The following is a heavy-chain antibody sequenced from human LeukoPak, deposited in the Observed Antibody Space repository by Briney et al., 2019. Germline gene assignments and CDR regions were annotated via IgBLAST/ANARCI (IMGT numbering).Heavy chain of an antibody. D-gene: IGHD3-3*01. V-gene: IGHV3-30*03. CDR3: ARERGIFGVVIPFDY. CDR2: ISYDGSNK. CDR1: GFTFSSYG. J-gene: IGHJ4*02. Sequence: PGRSLRLSCAASGFTFSSYGMHWVRQAPGKGLEWVAVISYDGSNKYYADSVKGRFTNSRDNSKNTLYLQMNSLRAEDTAVYYCARERGIFGVVIPFDYWGQGTLVTVSS.